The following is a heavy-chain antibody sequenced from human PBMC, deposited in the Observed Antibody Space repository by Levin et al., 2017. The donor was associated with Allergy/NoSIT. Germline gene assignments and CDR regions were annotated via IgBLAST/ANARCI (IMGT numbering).Heavy chain of an antibody. CDR2: ISYDGSNK. Sequence: PGGSLRLSCAASGFTFSSYGMHWVRQAPGKGLEWVAVISYDGSNKYYADSVKGRFTISRDNSKNTLYLQMNSLRAEDTAVYYCAKDALPQWLVNYMDVWGKGTTVTVSS. J-gene: IGHJ6*03. V-gene: IGHV3-30*18. CDR3: AKDALPQWLVNYMDV. D-gene: IGHD6-19*01. CDR1: GFTFSSYG.